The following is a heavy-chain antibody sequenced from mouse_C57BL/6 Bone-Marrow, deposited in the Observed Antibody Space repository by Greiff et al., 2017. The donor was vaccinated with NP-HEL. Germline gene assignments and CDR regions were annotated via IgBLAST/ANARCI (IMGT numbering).Heavy chain of an antibody. CDR1: GFTFSDYY. Sequence: EVKLMESEGGLVQPGSSLKLSCTASGFTFSDYYMAWVRQVPEKGLEWVANINYDGSSTYYLDSLKSRFIISRDNAKNILYLQMSRLKSEDTATYYCAREATVVATHWYFDVWGTGTTVTVSS. V-gene: IGHV5-16*01. D-gene: IGHD1-1*01. CDR2: INYDGSST. CDR3: AREATVVATHWYFDV. J-gene: IGHJ1*03.